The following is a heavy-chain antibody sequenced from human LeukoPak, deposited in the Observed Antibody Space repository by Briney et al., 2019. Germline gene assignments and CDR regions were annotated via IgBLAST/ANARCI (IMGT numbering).Heavy chain of an antibody. J-gene: IGHJ4*02. D-gene: IGHD6-13*01. V-gene: IGHV3-23*01. CDR2: FSVNGRDT. CDR1: GFTFTNYA. Sequence: GGSLRLSCAASGFTFTNYALSWVRQAPGKGLEWVSGFSVNGRDTYYADFVKGRFTIARDIAKNTLYLQMNSLRAEDTATYYCAKPGRTAAGLFDSWGQGTLVTVSS. CDR3: AKPGRTAAGLFDS.